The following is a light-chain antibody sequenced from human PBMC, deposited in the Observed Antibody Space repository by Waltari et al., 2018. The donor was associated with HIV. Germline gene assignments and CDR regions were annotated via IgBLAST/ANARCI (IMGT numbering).Light chain of an antibody. CDR2: EVS. Sequence: QSALTQPPSVSGSPGQSVTISCTGTSSDVGSYNHVSWYQQPPGTAPKLMIYEVSNRPSGVPDRFSGSKSGNTASLNISGLQAEDEADYYCSSYTSSSTRVFGGGTKLTVL. CDR1: SSDVGSYNH. J-gene: IGLJ2*01. V-gene: IGLV2-18*02. CDR3: SSYTSSSTRV.